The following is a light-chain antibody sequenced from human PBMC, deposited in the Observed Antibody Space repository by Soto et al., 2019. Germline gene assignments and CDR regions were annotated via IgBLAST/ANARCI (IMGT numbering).Light chain of an antibody. V-gene: IGKV1-5*01. Sequence: DIQMTQSPTTLSASVGDRVIITCRASQRMSAWLAWYQQKPGIAPKLLIYDASSLEDGVPSRFSGSGSGTDFTLTINSLQPEDFATYYCQQYDTYPWTFGQGTKVDIK. J-gene: IGKJ1*01. CDR1: QRMSAW. CDR2: DAS. CDR3: QQYDTYPWT.